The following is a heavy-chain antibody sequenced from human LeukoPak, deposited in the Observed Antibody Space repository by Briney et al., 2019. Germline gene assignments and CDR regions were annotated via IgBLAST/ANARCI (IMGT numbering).Heavy chain of an antibody. J-gene: IGHJ4*02. Sequence: GGSLRLSCAASGFTFSSYGMHWVRQAPGKGLEWVAVISYDGSNKYYADSVKGRFTISRDNSKNTLYLQMNSLRAEDTAVYYCAKGYCSSTSCYLSAFDIWGQGTLVTVSS. CDR3: AKGYCSSTSCYLSAFDI. D-gene: IGHD2-2*01. CDR1: GFTFSSYG. CDR2: ISYDGSNK. V-gene: IGHV3-30*18.